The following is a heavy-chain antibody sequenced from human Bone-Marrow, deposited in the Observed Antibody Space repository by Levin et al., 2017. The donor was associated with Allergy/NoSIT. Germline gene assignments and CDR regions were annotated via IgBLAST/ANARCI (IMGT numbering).Heavy chain of an antibody. CDR1: GYTLTELS. CDR2: FDPEDGET. V-gene: IGHV1-24*01. Sequence: ASVKVSCKVSGYTLTELSMHWVRQAPGKGLEWMGGFDPEDGETIYAQKFQGRVTMTEDTSTDTAYMELSSLRSEDTAVYYCATHIVVVPHNWFDPWGQGTLVTVSS. D-gene: IGHD2-2*01. CDR3: ATHIVVVPHNWFDP. J-gene: IGHJ5*02.